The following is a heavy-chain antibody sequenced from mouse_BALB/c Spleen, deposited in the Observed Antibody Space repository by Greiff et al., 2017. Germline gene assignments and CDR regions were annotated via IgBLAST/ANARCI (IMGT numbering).Heavy chain of an antibody. CDR3: ARRGRYDEIYAMDY. J-gene: IGHJ4*01. V-gene: IGHV5-6*02. D-gene: IGHD2-14*01. Sequence: EVMLVESGGDLVKPGGSLKLSCAASGFTFSSYGMSWVRQTPDKRLEWVATISSGGSYTYYPDSVKGRFTISRDNAKNTLYLQMSSLKSEDTAMYYCARRGRYDEIYAMDYWGQGTSVTVSS. CDR1: GFTFSSYG. CDR2: ISSGGSYT.